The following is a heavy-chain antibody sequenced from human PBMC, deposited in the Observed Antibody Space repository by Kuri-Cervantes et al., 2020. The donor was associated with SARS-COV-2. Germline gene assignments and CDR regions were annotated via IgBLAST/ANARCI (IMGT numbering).Heavy chain of an antibody. V-gene: IGHV3-73*01. J-gene: IGHJ4*02. D-gene: IGHD4-11*01. CDR3: TRPPQDSEEYFDY. CDR1: GFIFSGSA. Sequence: LSLTCAASGFIFSGSALHWVRQASGRGLEWVGRSRSKANSYATAYAASVKGRFTISRDDSKNTAYLQMDSLKTEDTAVYYCTRPPQDSEEYFDYWGRGTLVTVSS. CDR2: SRSKANSYAT.